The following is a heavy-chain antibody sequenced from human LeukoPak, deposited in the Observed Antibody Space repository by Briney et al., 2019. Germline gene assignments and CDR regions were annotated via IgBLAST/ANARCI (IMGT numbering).Heavy chain of an antibody. V-gene: IGHV1-69*06. CDR3: ARGFGNDGYYYYMDV. CDR2: IIPIFGTA. CDR1: GYTFTGYY. Sequence: ASVKVSCKASGYTFTGYYMHWVRQAPGQGLEWMGGIIPIFGTANYAQKFQGRVTITADKSTSTAYMELSSLRSEDTAVYYCARGFGNDGYYYYMDVWGKGTTVTVSS. J-gene: IGHJ6*03. D-gene: IGHD1-1*01.